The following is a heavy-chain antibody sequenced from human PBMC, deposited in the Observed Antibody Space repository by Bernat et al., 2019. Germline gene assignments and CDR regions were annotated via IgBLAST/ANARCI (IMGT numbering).Heavy chain of an antibody. CDR3: ARDTRCWNRVWPCGIYYYGMDV. Sequence: QVQLQESGPGLVKPSQTLSLTCTVSGGSISSGGYYWSWIRQHPGKGLEWIGYIYYSGSTYYNPSLKSRVTISVDTSKNQFSLKLSSVTAADTAVYYCARDTRCWNRVWPCGIYYYGMDVWGQGTTVTVSS. V-gene: IGHV4-31*03. J-gene: IGHJ6*02. D-gene: IGHD2-2*01. CDR2: IYYSGST. CDR1: GGSISSGGYY.